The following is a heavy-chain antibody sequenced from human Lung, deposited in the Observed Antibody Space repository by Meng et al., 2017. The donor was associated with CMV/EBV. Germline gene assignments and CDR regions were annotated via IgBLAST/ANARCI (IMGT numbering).Heavy chain of an antibody. Sequence: CVPGLVLPSATRSLPCAVSGVPISSSNWWSWLRQPPGKGLEWIGELYHSGSTNYNPSLKSRVTISVDKSKNQFSLNLSSVTAADTAVYYCARVGQWLPIDYWGQGTLVTVSS. D-gene: IGHD6-19*01. CDR2: LYHSGST. CDR1: GVPISSSNW. V-gene: IGHV4-4*02. J-gene: IGHJ4*02. CDR3: ARVGQWLPIDY.